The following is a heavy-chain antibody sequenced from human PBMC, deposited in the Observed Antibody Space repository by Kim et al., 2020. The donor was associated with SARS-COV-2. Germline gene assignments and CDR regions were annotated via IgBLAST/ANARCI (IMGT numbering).Heavy chain of an antibody. D-gene: IGHD4-17*01. CDR1: GFAFNSYT. Sequence: GGSLRLSCATSGFAFNSYTMNWVRQAPGKGLEWVATINDAAYTQYTDSVKGRFTVSRDNSKNTLYLQMNSLRDEDTAVYYCASRLRWYFDFWGQGALVTVSS. J-gene: IGHJ4*02. V-gene: IGHV3-23*01. CDR2: INDAAYT. CDR3: ASRLRWYFDF.